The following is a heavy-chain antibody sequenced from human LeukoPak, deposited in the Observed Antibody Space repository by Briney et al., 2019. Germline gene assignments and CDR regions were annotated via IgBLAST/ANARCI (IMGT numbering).Heavy chain of an antibody. CDR2: ISGSGGST. V-gene: IGHV3-23*01. D-gene: IGHD3-22*01. Sequence: PGGSLRLSCAASGFTFSSYGMSWVRQAPGKGLEWVSAISGSGGSTYYADSVKGRFTISRDNSKNTLYLQMNSLRAEDTAVYYCAKVGPYYYDSSAYDYWGQGTLVTVSS. CDR1: GFTFSSYG. J-gene: IGHJ4*02. CDR3: AKVGPYYYDSSAYDY.